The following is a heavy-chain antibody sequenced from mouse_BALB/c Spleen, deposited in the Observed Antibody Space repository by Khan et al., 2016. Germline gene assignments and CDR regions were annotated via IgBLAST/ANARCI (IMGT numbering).Heavy chain of an antibody. V-gene: IGHV14-3*02. D-gene: IGHD2-3*01. CDR3: ATSTVYDGYYGYAMDY. CDR1: GFNIKDTY. Sequence: VQLQQSGAELVKPGASVKLSCTASGFNIKDTYMHWVKQRPEQGLEWIGRIDPANGNTKYDPKFQGKATITADTSSNTAYLQLSSLTSEDTAVYYCATSTVYDGYYGYAMDYWGQGTSVTVSS. CDR2: IDPANGNT. J-gene: IGHJ4*01.